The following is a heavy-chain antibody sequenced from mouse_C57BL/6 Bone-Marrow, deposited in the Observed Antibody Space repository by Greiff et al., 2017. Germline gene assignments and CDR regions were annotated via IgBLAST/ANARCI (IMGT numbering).Heavy chain of an antibody. CDR2: INPNNGGT. J-gene: IGHJ3*01. Sequence: EVQLQESGPELVKPGASVKIPCKASGYTFTDYNMDWVKQSHGKSLEWIGDINPNNGGTIYNQKFKGKATLTVDKSSSTAYMELRSLTSEDTAVYYCARSPIYDGYYVTFLFAYWGQGTLVTDSA. CDR1: GYTFTDYN. CDR3: ARSPIYDGYYVTFLFAY. V-gene: IGHV1-18*01. D-gene: IGHD2-3*01.